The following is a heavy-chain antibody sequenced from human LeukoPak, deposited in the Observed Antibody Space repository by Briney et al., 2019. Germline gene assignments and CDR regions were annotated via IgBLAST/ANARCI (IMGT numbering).Heavy chain of an antibody. D-gene: IGHD3-22*01. CDR1: GYTFTGYY. V-gene: IGHV1-2*02. Sequence: GASVKVSCKASGYTFTGYYMHWVRQAPGQGLEWMGWINPNSGGTNDAQKFQGRVTMTRDTSISTAYMELSRLRSDDTAVYYCARWNPGITMIVVVHNWFDPWGQGTLVTVSS. J-gene: IGHJ5*02. CDR2: INPNSGGT. CDR3: ARWNPGITMIVVVHNWFDP.